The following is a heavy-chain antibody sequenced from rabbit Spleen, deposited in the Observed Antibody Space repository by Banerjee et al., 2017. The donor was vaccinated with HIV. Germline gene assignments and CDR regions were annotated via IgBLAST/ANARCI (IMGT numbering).Heavy chain of an antibody. CDR2: INTATGKA. CDR1: GVSFNFNSY. D-gene: IGHD8-1*01. J-gene: IGHJ4*01. CDR3: ARDADAGSTYQSYYFDL. V-gene: IGHV1S40*01. Sequence: QSLEESGGDLVKPGASLTLTCTASGVSFNFNSYMCWVRQAPGKGLEWIACINTATGKAVYASWAKGRFTISKTSPPTVTLQITSLTAVDTATYFCARDADAGSTYQSYYFDLWGQGTLVTVS.